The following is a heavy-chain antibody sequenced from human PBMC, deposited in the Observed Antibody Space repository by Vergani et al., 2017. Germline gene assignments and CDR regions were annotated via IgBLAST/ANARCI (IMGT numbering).Heavy chain of an antibody. Sequence: QVQLVQSGAEVKKPGSSVKVSCKASGGTFSSYAISWVRQAPGQGLEWMGGIIPIFGTATYAQKFQGRVTITADESTSTAYMELSSLRSEDTAVYYCARAHIWSGYYADNWFDPWGQGTLVTVSS. CDR3: ARAHIWSGYYADNWFDP. D-gene: IGHD3-3*02. CDR2: IIPIFGTA. CDR1: GGTFSSYA. V-gene: IGHV1-69*01. J-gene: IGHJ5*02.